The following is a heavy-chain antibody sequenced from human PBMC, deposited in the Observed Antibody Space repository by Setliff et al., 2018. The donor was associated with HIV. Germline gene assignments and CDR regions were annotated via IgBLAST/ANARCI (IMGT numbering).Heavy chain of an antibody. CDR1: GGSISSVNYY. CDR2: IYASGSP. D-gene: IGHD2-2*01. CDR3: AIGDEYPGVFQS. J-gene: IGHJ5*02. V-gene: IGHV4-61*02. Sequence: SETLSLTCNVSGGSISSVNYYWNWIRQPAGKGLEWIGRIYASGSPTYNSSLEGRITTSVDLSKNHFSLNLHSVTAADTAVYYCAIGDEYPGVFQSWGQGKVVTVSS.